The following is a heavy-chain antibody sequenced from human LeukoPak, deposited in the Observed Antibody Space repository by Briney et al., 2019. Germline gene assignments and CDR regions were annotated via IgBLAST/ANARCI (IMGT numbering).Heavy chain of an antibody. CDR2: IKQDGSEK. J-gene: IGHJ4*02. D-gene: IGHD2-15*01. V-gene: IGHV3-7*03. Sequence: GGSLRLSCAASGFTFSNYWMNWVRQAPGKGLEWVANIKQDGSEKYYVDSVKGRFTISRDNTKNSLYLQMNSLRAEDTAVYYCARDRCLSDPCRFDYWGQGTLVTVSS. CDR3: ARDRCLSDPCRFDY. CDR1: GFTFSNYW.